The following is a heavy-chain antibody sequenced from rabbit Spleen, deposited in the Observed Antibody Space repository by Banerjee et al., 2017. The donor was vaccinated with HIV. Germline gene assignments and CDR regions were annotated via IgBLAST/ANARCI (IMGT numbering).Heavy chain of an antibody. J-gene: IGHJ4*01. CDR1: GFSFSSSYY. CDR3: ARDESSNDWGDFNL. CDR2: INTGSGST. V-gene: IGHV1S45*01. D-gene: IGHD4-1*01. Sequence: QEQLVESGGGLVQPEGSLTLTCTASGFSFSSSYYMCWVRQAPGKGLEWIGCINTGSGSTYYASWAKGRFTISKASSTTVTLQMTSLTAADTATYFCARDESSNDWGDFNLWGPGTLVTVS.